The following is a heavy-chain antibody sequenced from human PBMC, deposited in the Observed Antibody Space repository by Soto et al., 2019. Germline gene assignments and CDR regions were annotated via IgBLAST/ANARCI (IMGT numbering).Heavy chain of an antibody. CDR1: GFTFSSYG. CDR3: AREMEYFDWLFNHYYYYGMDV. J-gene: IGHJ6*02. D-gene: IGHD3-9*01. Sequence: PGGSLRLSCAASGFTFSSYGMHWVRQAPGKGLEWVAVIWYDGSNKYYADSVKGRFTISRDNSKNTLYLQMNSLRAEDTAVYYCAREMEYFDWLFNHYYYYGMDVWGQGTTVTVSS. CDR2: IWYDGSNK. V-gene: IGHV3-33*01.